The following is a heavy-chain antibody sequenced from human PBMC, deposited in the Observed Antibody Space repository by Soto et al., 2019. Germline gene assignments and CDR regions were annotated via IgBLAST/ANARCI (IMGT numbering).Heavy chain of an antibody. V-gene: IGHV3-21*01. D-gene: IGHD1-7*01. J-gene: IGHJ5*02. CDR1: GFTFSSYS. CDR3: ARIELGRSLYNWFDP. Sequence: GSLRLSCAASGFTFSSYSMNWVRQAPGKGLEWVSSISSSSSYIYYADSVKGRFTISRDNAKNSLYLQMNSLRAEDTAVYYCARIELGRSLYNWFDPWGQGTLVTVSS. CDR2: ISSSSSYI.